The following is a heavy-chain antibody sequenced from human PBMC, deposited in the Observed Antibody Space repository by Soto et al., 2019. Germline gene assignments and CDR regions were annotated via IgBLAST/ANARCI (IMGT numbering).Heavy chain of an antibody. V-gene: IGHV4-30-2*01. CDR2: IYHSGST. J-gene: IGHJ5*02. D-gene: IGHD6-6*01. CDR1: GGSISSGGYS. CDR3: ARAPKYSSSSDWFDP. Sequence: QLQLQESGSGLVKPSQTLSLTCAVSGGSISSGGYSWSWIRQPPGKGLEWIVYIYHSGSTYYNPSLKSRVTISVDRSKNQVSLKLSSVTAADTAVYYCARAPKYSSSSDWFDPWGQGTLVTVSS.